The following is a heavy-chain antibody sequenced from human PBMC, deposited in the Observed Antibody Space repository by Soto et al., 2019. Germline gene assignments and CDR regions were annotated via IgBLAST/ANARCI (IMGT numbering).Heavy chain of an antibody. D-gene: IGHD6-13*01. CDR2: IHHSGST. CDR1: GASIRSYY. Sequence: SGTLSLTCTVSGASIRSYYWSWTRQPPGKGLEWIGFIHHSGSTNYNPSLKSRLTMSVDTSKNQFSLMLSSVTAADTAVYYCTKGDSSSRRPHFDYWGQGTLVTVSS. CDR3: TKGDSSSRRPHFDY. V-gene: IGHV4-59*01. J-gene: IGHJ4*02.